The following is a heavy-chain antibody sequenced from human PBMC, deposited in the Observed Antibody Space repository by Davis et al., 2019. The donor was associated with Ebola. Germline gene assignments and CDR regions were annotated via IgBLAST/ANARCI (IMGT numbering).Heavy chain of an antibody. CDR3: SERGSSV. D-gene: IGHD3-10*01. CDR2: IYYTGSA. V-gene: IGHV4-59*03. Sequence: PSETLSLTCTVSGVSISRHYWSWIRQPPGKRLEWIESIYYTGSAYYNSSLASRATISVDTSKNQFSLKLTSVTAADTAMYYCSERGSSVWGQGTLVTVSS. J-gene: IGHJ4*02. CDR1: GVSISRHY.